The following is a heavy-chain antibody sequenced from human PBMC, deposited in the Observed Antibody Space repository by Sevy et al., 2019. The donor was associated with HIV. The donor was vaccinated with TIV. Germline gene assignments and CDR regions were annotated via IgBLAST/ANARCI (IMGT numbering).Heavy chain of an antibody. D-gene: IGHD2-2*01. Sequence: GGSLRLSCVASGFTFRSNWMSWVRQAPGKGLEWVAHIKSEGSEKYHVDSVKGRFTISRDNAKNSLYLQMNSLRAEDTAVYYCARDCTSTSCLWGLDVWGPGTTVTVSS. V-gene: IGHV3-7*03. CDR2: IKSEGSEK. J-gene: IGHJ6*02. CDR3: ARDCTSTSCLWGLDV. CDR1: GFTFRSNW.